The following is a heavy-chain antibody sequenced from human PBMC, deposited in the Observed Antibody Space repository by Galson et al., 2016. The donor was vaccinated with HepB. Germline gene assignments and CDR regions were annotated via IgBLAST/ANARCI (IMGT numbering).Heavy chain of an antibody. Sequence: SLRLSCAASGFSFSSKSMHWVRQAPGKGPEWLAVISNHGTAYYADSVKGRFTVPRDNSKNTLYLQMDTRGVDDTAVYYCATDGPRAYFEMANDVLEIWGQGTTVTVSS. CDR1: GFSFSSKS. V-gene: IGHV3-30*03. D-gene: IGHD3-9*01. CDR2: ISNHGTA. CDR3: ATDGPRAYFEMANDVLEI. J-gene: IGHJ3*02.